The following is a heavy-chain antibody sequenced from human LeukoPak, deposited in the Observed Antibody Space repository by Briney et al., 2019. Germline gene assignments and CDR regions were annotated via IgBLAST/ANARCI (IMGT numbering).Heavy chain of an antibody. V-gene: IGHV3-48*04. J-gene: IGHJ5*02. CDR1: GFTFSSYW. CDR3: AKRGYSYEHH. D-gene: IGHD5-18*01. CDR2: ISSSGSTI. Sequence: GGSLRLSCAASGFTFSSYWMSWVRQAPGKGLEWVSYISSSGSTIYYADSVKGRFTISRDNAKNSLYLQMNSLRAEDTAVYNCAKRGYSYEHHWGQGTLVTVSS.